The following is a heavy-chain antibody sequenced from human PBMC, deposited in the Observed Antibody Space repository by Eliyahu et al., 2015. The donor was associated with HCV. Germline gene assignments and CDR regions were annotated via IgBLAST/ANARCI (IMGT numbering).Heavy chain of an antibody. CDR1: GFIFSDYP. D-gene: IGHD1-1*01. CDR2: TXKDGHXE. CDR3: ARERQRGPFSDKDLYGIDY. J-gene: IGHJ4*02. Sequence: QVRLVESGGGVVQPGRSLRLSCAASGFIFSDYPLHWVRQAPGKGLEWXGVTXKDGHXEYFLSSVEGRFTISRDNSNNRXXLEMNSLRDEDTGVYYCARERQRGPFSDKDLYGIDYWGQGTVVTVSS. V-gene: IGHV3-30*04.